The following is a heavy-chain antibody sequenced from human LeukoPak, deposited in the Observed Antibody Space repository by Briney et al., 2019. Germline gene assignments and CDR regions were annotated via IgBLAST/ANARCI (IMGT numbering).Heavy chain of an antibody. CDR3: ARDPRFLEWLSHAGDYYYMDV. V-gene: IGHV3-11*04. D-gene: IGHD3-3*01. Sequence: GGSLRLSCAASGFTFSDYYMSWIRQAPGKGLEWVSYISSSGSTIYYADSVKGRFTISRDNSKNTLYLQMNSLRAEDTAVYYCARDPRFLEWLSHAGDYYYMDVWGKGTTVTVSS. CDR2: ISSSGSTI. J-gene: IGHJ6*03. CDR1: GFTFSDYY.